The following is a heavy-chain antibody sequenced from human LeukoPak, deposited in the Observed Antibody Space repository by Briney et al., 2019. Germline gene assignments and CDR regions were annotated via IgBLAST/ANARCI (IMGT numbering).Heavy chain of an antibody. J-gene: IGHJ4*02. Sequence: GGSLRLSCAASGFPFSYYGMHWVRQAPGKGLEWVAFIRYEVNDKYYADSVKGRFTISRDNSKNTLYLQMNSLRAEDTAVYYCAKLSLSPYDSSGYADYWGQGTLVTVSS. CDR2: IRYEVNDK. CDR1: GFPFSYYG. CDR3: AKLSLSPYDSSGYADY. D-gene: IGHD3-22*01. V-gene: IGHV3-30*02.